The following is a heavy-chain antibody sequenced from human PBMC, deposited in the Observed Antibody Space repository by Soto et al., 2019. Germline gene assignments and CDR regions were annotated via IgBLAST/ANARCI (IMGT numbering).Heavy chain of an antibody. CDR1: GYTFTGYY. V-gene: IGHV1-2*04. Sequence: ASVKVSCKASGYTFTGYYMHWVRQAPGQGLGWMGWINPNSGGTNYAQKFQGWVTMTRDTSISTAYMELSRLRSDDTAVYYCARGPPYSRSWYRGGEENGMDVWGQGTTVTVPS. D-gene: IGHD6-13*01. CDR3: ARGPPYSRSWYRGGEENGMDV. CDR2: INPNSGGT. J-gene: IGHJ6*02.